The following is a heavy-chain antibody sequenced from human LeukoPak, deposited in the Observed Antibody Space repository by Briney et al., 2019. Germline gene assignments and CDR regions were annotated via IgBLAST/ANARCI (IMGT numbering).Heavy chain of an antibody. CDR2: ISSSSSYI. J-gene: IGHJ4*02. CDR1: GFAFSSYS. V-gene: IGHV3-21*01. CDR3: ARDGVGD. Sequence: GGSLRLSCAASGFAFSSYSMNWVRQAPGKGLEWVSSISSSSSYIYYADSVKGRFAISRDNSKNTLYLQMNSLRAEDTAVYYCARDGVGDWGQGTLVTVSS. D-gene: IGHD3-16*01.